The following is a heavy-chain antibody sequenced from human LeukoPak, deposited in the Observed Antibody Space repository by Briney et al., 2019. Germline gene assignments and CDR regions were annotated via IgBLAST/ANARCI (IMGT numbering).Heavy chain of an antibody. CDR2: IYDSGST. V-gene: IGHV4-4*07. Sequence: SETLSLTCTVSRGSISNWYWSWIRQPAGKGLEWIGRIYDSGSTEYNPSLRSRVIMSVDTSKNEFSLRLSSVTAADTAVYYCARTTGHYLFDQWGQGTLVIVSS. J-gene: IGHJ4*02. CDR1: RGSISNWY. D-gene: IGHD3-3*01. CDR3: ARTTGHYLFDQ.